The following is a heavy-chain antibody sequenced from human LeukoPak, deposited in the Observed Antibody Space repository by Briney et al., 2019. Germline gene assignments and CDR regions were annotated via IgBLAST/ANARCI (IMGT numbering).Heavy chain of an antibody. V-gene: IGHV4-59*01. Sequence: SETLSLTCTVSGASIGSYFWSWIRQPPGKGLEWIGFIYYGGGTNYNPSFESRITISVDTSKNRISLNLTSVTASDTAIYYCARERGDYDSDNWFDSWGQGTLVTVSS. CDR1: GASIGSYF. CDR3: ARERGDYDSDNWFDS. J-gene: IGHJ5*01. D-gene: IGHD4-17*01. CDR2: IYYGGGT.